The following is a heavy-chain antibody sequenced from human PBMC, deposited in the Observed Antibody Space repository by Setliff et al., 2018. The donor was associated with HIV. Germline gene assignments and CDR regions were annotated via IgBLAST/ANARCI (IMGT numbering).Heavy chain of an antibody. CDR3: ASARIPTGGTSTSFDY. J-gene: IGHJ4*02. D-gene: IGHD1-1*01. Sequence: PGGSLRLSCIASGFTFSKFWMRWVRQAPGKGLERVADIKQDGSETYYVDSVKGRFTISRDNAKNTLYLHMNSLRTEDTAVYYCASARIPTGGTSTSFDYCGQGTLVTVSS. CDR2: IKQDGSET. CDR1: GFTFSKFW. V-gene: IGHV3-7*01.